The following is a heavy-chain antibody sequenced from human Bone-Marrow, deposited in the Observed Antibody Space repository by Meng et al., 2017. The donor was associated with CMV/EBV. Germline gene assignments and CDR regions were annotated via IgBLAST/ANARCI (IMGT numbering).Heavy chain of an antibody. CDR1: GYTFTGYQ. D-gene: IGHD3-22*01. CDR2: IDPNSGGT. Sequence: ASVKVSCKASGYTFTGYQMDWVRQAPGQGLEWMGWIDPNSGGTNDAQKFQGRVTMTRDTSISTAYMELSRLRSDDTAVYYCATTYYYVSSAFLLRKLWSQGTLVTVSS. CDR3: ATTYYYVSSAFLLRKL. J-gene: IGHJ1*01. V-gene: IGHV1-2*02.